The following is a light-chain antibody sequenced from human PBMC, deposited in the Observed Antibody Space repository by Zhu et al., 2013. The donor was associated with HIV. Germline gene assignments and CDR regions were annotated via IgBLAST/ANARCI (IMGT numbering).Light chain of an antibody. J-gene: IGLJ1*01. Sequence: QSVLTQPPSVSAAPGQRITISCSGGDSNIGNNYVSWYQQLPGSAPKLLIYDNYKRPSGVPDRFSGSKSGTSATLGISGLQSEDEADYYCATFDDSLNGYVFGTGTKVTVL. CDR3: ATFDDSLNGYV. CDR2: DNY. V-gene: IGLV1-51*01. CDR1: DSNIGNNY.